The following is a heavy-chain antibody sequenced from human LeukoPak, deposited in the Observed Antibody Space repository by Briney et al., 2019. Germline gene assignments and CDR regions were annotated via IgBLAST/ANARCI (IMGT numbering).Heavy chain of an antibody. CDR1: GGSISSYY. D-gene: IGHD3-22*01. V-gene: IGHV4-59*08. CDR2: IYYSGST. CDR3: ARRQDYDSSEHFDY. Sequence: SETLSLTCTVSGGSISSYYWSWIRQPPGKGLEWIGYIYYSGSTYYNPSLKSRVTISVDTSKNQFSLKLSSVTAADTAVYYCARRQDYDSSEHFDYWGQGTLVTVSS. J-gene: IGHJ4*02.